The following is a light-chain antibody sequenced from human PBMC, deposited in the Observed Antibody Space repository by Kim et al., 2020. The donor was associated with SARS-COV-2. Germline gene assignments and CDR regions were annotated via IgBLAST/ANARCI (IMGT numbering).Light chain of an antibody. J-gene: IGKJ4*01. Sequence: PVEIATLSCKASHGVDFSLAWYQQTPGQPPRLLIYDSAKRAAGIPDKFSGSGSVTDFTLTFGSLAPEDFAIYYCQQRGSWPPALTFGGGTKVDIK. CDR2: DSA. V-gene: IGKV3-11*01. CDR3: QQRGSWPPALT. CDR1: HGVDFS.